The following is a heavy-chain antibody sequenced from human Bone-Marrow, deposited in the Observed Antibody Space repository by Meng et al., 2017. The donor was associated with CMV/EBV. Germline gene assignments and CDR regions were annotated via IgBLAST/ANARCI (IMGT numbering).Heavy chain of an antibody. D-gene: IGHD6-6*01. CDR1: GFTFSSYS. Sequence: GESLKISCAASGFTFSSYSMNWVRQAPGKGLEWVSYISSSSSTIYYADSVKGRFTISRDNSKNTLYLQMDSLRAEDTAVYYCAKESLAARHYYYGMDVWGQGTTVTVSS. V-gene: IGHV3-48*01. J-gene: IGHJ6*02. CDR2: ISSSSSTI. CDR3: AKESLAARHYYYGMDV.